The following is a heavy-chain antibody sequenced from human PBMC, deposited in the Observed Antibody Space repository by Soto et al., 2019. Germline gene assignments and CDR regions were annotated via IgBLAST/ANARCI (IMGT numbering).Heavy chain of an antibody. CDR2: INHSGST. D-gene: IGHD4-17*01. Sequence: SETLSLTCAVYGGSFSGYYWSWIRQPPGKGLEWIGEINHSGSTNYNPSLKSRVTISVDTSKNQFSLKLSSVTAADTAVYYCAARNLTRGIYGGKAVDYWGQGTLVTVSS. J-gene: IGHJ4*02. CDR3: AARNLTRGIYGGKAVDY. V-gene: IGHV4-34*01. CDR1: GGSFSGYY.